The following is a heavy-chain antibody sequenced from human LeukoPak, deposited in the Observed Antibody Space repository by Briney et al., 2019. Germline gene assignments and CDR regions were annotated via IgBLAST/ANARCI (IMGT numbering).Heavy chain of an antibody. J-gene: IGHJ3*02. V-gene: IGHV3-30*04. CDR1: GFTFSSYA. CDR3: ARGPHQWLPLSQIRWI. CDR2: ISYDGSNK. D-gene: IGHD6-19*01. Sequence: PGGSLRLSCAASGFTFSSYAMHWVRQAPGKGLEWVAVISYDGSNKYYADSVKGRFTNSRDNSKNTLYLQMNSLRAEDTAVYYCARGPHQWLPLSQIRWIWGQGTMVTVSS.